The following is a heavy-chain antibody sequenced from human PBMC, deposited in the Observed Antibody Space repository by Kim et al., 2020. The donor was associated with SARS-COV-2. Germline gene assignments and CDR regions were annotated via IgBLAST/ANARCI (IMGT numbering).Heavy chain of an antibody. D-gene: IGHD2-21*01. J-gene: IGHJ4*01. Sequence: GGSLRLSCAASGFTFSSYSMSWVRQAPGKGLEWVANIKQDGSEKYYVDSVKGRFTISRDNAKNSLYLQMNSLRAEDTAVSYCARGLSSLKFVVDGPYFD. CDR3: ARGLSSLKFVVDGPYFD. V-gene: IGHV3-7*01. CDR1: GFTFSSYS. CDR2: IKQDGSEK.